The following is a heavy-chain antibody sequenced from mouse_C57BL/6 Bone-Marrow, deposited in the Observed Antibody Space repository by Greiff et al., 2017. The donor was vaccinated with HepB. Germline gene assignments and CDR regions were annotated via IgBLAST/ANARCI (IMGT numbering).Heavy chain of an antibody. Sequence: VQLQQSGAELAKPGASVKLSCKASGYTFTSYWMHWVKQRPGQGLEWIGYINPSSGYTKYNQKFKDKATLTADKSSSTAYMQLSSLTYEDSAVYYCARPLITTVVATFYFDYWGQGTTLTVSS. J-gene: IGHJ2*01. D-gene: IGHD1-1*01. V-gene: IGHV1-7*01. CDR3: ARPLITTVVATFYFDY. CDR1: GYTFTSYW. CDR2: INPSSGYT.